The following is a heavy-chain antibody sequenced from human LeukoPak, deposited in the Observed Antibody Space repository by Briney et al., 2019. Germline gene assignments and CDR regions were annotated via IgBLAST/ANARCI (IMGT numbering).Heavy chain of an antibody. CDR3: ARDSLYGVVDY. V-gene: IGHV1-46*01. D-gene: IGHD4-17*01. Sequence: ASVKVSCKTSGYTFTSYYIHWVRQAPGQGLEWMGIINPSGGSTSYAQKFQGRVTMTRDTSTSTVYMCLSSLRSEDTAVYYCARDSLYGVVDYWGQGTQVTVSS. CDR1: GYTFTSYY. J-gene: IGHJ4*02. CDR2: INPSGGST.